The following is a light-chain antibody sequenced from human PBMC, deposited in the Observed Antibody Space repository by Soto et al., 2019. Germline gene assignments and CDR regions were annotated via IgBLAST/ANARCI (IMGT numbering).Light chain of an antibody. J-gene: IGKJ1*01. CDR1: QSVSSSY. CDR2: GAS. CDR3: QQYGSSPRT. V-gene: IGKV3-20*01. Sequence: EIVLTQSPGTLSLSPGERATLSCRASQSVSSSYLAWYQQKPDQAPRLLIYGASSRATGIQDRFSGSGSGTDFTLTISRREPEDFAVYYCQQYGSSPRTFGQGTKVEIK.